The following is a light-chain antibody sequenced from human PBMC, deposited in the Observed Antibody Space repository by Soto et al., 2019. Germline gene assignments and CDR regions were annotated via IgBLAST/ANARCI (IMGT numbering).Light chain of an antibody. Sequence: DIQMTQSPSSVSASVGDRVTITCRASQGIYKWLAWYQQKPGNAPKLLISAASSLQSGVPSRFSGSGSGTDFTLTISSLQPEDFATYYCQQANSFPLTLGGGTKVDMK. CDR2: AAS. V-gene: IGKV1-12*01. CDR3: QQANSFPLT. CDR1: QGIYKW. J-gene: IGKJ4*01.